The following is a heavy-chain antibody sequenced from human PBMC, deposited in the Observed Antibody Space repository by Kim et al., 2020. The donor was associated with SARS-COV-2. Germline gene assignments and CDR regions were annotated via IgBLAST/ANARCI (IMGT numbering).Heavy chain of an antibody. CDR1: GYSFTSYW. CDR2: IDPSDSYT. D-gene: IGHD2-2*01. V-gene: IGHV5-10-1*01. J-gene: IGHJ6*02. CDR3: ARSKAYCSSTSCSRDYYYYYGMDV. Sequence: GESLKISCKGSGYSFTSYWISWVRQMPGKGLEWMGRIDPSDSYTNYSPSFQGHVTISADKSISTAYLQWSSLKALDTAMYYCARSKAYCSSTSCSRDYYYYYGMDVWGQGTTVTVSS.